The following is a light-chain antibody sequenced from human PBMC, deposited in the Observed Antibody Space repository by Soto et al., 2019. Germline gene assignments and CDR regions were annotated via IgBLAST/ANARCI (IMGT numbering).Light chain of an antibody. CDR2: AAS. Sequence: DIQMTQSPSSVSASVGDRVTITCRASQGISRWLAWYQQKPGKAPNLLIYAASSLQGGVPSRFSGSGPWTDFTLTNSSLQTEDFATYDCQQANSFPISSGHGTRLEIK. V-gene: IGKV1-12*01. CDR3: QQANSFPIS. CDR1: QGISRW. J-gene: IGKJ5*01.